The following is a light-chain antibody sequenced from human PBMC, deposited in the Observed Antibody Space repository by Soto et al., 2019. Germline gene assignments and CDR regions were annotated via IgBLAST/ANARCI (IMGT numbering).Light chain of an antibody. Sequence: DIQMTQSPSTLSASLGDRVTISCRASQNINSLLAWYHQKPGNAPNLLIYKASSLENGVTLRFSGSGSGTEFTLTISSLQHDDFATYYCQQYKSYWTFGQGTKVDIK. CDR3: QQYKSYWT. J-gene: IGKJ1*01. CDR1: QNINSL. V-gene: IGKV1-5*03. CDR2: KAS.